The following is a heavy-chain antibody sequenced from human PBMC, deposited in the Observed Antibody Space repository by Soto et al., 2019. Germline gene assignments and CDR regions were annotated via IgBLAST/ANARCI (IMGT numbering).Heavy chain of an antibody. CDR2: ISYDGSNK. V-gene: IGHV3-30*18. Sequence: QVQLVESGGGVVQPGRSLRLSCAASGFTFSSYGMHWVRQAPGKGLEWVAVISYDGSNKYYADSVKGRFTISRDNSKNTLYRQMNSLRAEDTAVYYCAKDRDSGSDWYFDLWGRGTLVTVSS. J-gene: IGHJ2*01. CDR3: AKDRDSGSDWYFDL. D-gene: IGHD6-19*01. CDR1: GFTFSSYG.